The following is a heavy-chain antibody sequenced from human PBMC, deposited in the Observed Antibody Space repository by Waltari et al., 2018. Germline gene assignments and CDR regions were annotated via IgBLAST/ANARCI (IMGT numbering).Heavy chain of an antibody. CDR3: ARTTFVRYFDF. CDR1: SGSISIPDYF. Sequence: QVQLQESGPGLVKPSQTLTLTCDVSSGSISIPDYFWSWIRQAPGKGLEWIGSVSYRGITYYSPSLESRGTMSVDTSQNQFSLKVNSVTAADAAVYYCARTTFVRYFDFWGHGTLVTVSS. J-gene: IGHJ4*01. D-gene: IGHD1-1*01. V-gene: IGHV4-30-4*01. CDR2: VSYRGIT.